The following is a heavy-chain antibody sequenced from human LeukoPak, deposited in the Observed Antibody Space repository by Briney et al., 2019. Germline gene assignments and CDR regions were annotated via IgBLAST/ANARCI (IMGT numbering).Heavy chain of an antibody. D-gene: IGHD3-9*01. CDR1: GFTFSSYG. CDR3: AEDSYYHYDILTGPDY. Sequence: GGSLRLSCAASGFTFSSYGMHWVRQAPGKGLEWVAFIRYDGSNKYYADSVKGRFTISRDNSKNTLYLQMNSLRAEDTAVYYCAEDSYYHYDILTGPDYWGQGTLVTVSS. V-gene: IGHV3-30*02. J-gene: IGHJ4*02. CDR2: IRYDGSNK.